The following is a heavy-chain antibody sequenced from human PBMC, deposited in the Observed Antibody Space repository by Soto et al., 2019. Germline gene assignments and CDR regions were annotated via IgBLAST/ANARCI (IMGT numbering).Heavy chain of an antibody. Sequence: TLSLSGHVSGASISSSGYYWSWIRQPPGKGLEWIGYIYHSGSTYYNPSLKSRVTISVDRSKNQFSLKLSSVTAADTAVYYCARVTGTTRSYAFDVWGQGTTVTV. CDR1: GASISSSGYY. CDR2: IYHSGST. CDR3: ARVTGTTRSYAFDV. V-gene: IGHV4-30-2*01. D-gene: IGHD1-7*01. J-gene: IGHJ3*01.